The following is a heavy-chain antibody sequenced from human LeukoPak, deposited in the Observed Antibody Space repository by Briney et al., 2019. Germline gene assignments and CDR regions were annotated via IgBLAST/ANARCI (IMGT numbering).Heavy chain of an antibody. V-gene: IGHV3-23*01. CDR2: LGRSGSDT. CDR3: AKGSLGSWYYFDY. Sequence: GGSLRLSCAASGFTFGTSAMSWVRQAPGKGPEWVSTLGRSGSDTYYSDSVKGRFTTFRDNSKNTLYLQMNSLRDEDTAVYYCAKGSLGSWYYFDYWGQGTLVTVSS. CDR1: GFTFGTSA. D-gene: IGHD6-13*01. J-gene: IGHJ4*02.